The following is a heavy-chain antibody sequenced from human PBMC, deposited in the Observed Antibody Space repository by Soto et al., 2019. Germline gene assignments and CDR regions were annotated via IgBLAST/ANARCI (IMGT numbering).Heavy chain of an antibody. Sequence: SETLSLTCTVSGGSISSGGYSWSWIRQYPGKGLEWMGDIHYSGSTYYNPSLRSRLTISVDTSRNHLSLKLSSVTAADTAVYYCARNSARVAGTTNWFDPWGQGTLVTVSS. J-gene: IGHJ5*02. V-gene: IGHV4-31*03. CDR1: GGSISSGGYS. CDR3: ARNSARVAGTTNWFDP. CDR2: IHYSGST. D-gene: IGHD1-7*01.